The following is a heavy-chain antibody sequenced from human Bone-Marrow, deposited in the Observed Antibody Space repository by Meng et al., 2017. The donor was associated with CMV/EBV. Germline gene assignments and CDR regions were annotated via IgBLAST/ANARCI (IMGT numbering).Heavy chain of an antibody. V-gene: IGHV1-69*05. D-gene: IGHD3-10*01. J-gene: IGHJ4*02. CDR2: IIPIFGTA. CDR3: ARGSMVRGVIITD. Sequence: CKASGGTFSSYAISWVRQAPGQGLEWMGGIIPIFGTANYAQKFQGRVTITTDESTSTAYMELSSLRSEDTAVYYCARGSMVRGVIITDWGQGTLVTVSS. CDR1: GGTFSSYA.